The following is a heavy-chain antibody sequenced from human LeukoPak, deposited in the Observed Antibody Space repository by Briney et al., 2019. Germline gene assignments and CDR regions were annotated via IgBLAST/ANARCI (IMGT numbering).Heavy chain of an antibody. CDR2: ISGSRLTT. Sequence: PGGSLRLSCAASGFTFSSYAMNWVRQAPGKGLEWVSAISGSRLTTYYADSVKGRFTVSRDNSRNTLYLQMNSLRAEDTAVYYCAKGGSAYDSRGVDYWGQGTLVTVSS. D-gene: IGHD5-12*01. V-gene: IGHV3-23*01. CDR3: AKGGSAYDSRGVDY. J-gene: IGHJ4*02. CDR1: GFTFSSYA.